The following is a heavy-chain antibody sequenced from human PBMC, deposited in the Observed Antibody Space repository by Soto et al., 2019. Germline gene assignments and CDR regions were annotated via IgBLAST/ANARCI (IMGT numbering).Heavy chain of an antibody. CDR3: AREKGYGDYDY. Sequence: QMQLQESGPGLVKPSQTLSLTCTVSGGSISIAGYYWTWIRQHPGKGLEWVGYIYYSGTTYYNPSLRSRVVISVDRSKNQFSLKLGSVTAADTAVYYCAREKGYGDYDYWGQGTLVTVSS. CDR1: GGSISIAGYY. V-gene: IGHV4-31*03. D-gene: IGHD4-17*01. CDR2: IYYSGTT. J-gene: IGHJ4*02.